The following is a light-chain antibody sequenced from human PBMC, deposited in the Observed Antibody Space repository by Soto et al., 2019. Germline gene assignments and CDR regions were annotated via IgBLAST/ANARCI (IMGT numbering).Light chain of an antibody. J-gene: IGKJ5*01. V-gene: IGKV1-39*01. CDR3: HSRA. CDR2: DAS. CDR1: QSISSY. Sequence: DVPMTKSPSSLSASVGVSVTIACRASQSISSYLNWYQQKPGRAPKLLIYDASTLESGVPSRFSGSASETEFTLTISRLQPDDFATYFCHSRAFGQGTRLEIK.